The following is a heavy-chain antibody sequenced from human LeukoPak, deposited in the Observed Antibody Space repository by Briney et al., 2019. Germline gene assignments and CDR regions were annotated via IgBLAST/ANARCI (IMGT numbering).Heavy chain of an antibody. Sequence: GASVKVSCKASGYTFTSYYMHWVRQAPGQGLEWMGIINPSGGSTSYAQKFQGRVTMTRDTSTSTVYMELSSLRSEDTAVYYCARATRAGAFTAAAGVFDYWGQGTLVTVSS. V-gene: IGHV1-46*01. J-gene: IGHJ4*02. CDR3: ARATRAGAFTAAAGVFDY. CDR1: GYTFTSYY. CDR2: INPSGGST. D-gene: IGHD6-13*01.